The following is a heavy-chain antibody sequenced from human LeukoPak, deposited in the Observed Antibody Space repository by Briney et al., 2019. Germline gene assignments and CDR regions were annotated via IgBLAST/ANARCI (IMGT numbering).Heavy chain of an antibody. CDR3: ARAAVLDYYYYYMDV. CDR2: ISTIGIT. J-gene: IGHJ6*03. CDR1: SGSISSSNYY. Sequence: SSETLSLTCTVSSGSISSSNYYWSWIRQPAGGGLEWIGRISTIGITNYNPSLISRVTISIDTSKNQFSLKLSSVTAADTAVYYCARAAVLDYYYYYMDVWGKGTTVTASS. D-gene: IGHD6-19*01. V-gene: IGHV4-61*02.